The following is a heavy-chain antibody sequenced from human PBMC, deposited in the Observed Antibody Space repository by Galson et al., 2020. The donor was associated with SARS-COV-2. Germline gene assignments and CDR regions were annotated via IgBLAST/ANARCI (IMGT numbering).Heavy chain of an antibody. CDR3: ARERLEY. D-gene: IGHD1-1*01. CDR1: GFTFSSYT. Sequence: GGPLRLSCAAPGFTFSSYTMNWVRQAPVKGLELVAYIRSSSGTIYYADSVKGRFTISRDNAKNSLYLQLNSLRVEDTAVYYCARERLEYWGQGTLVTVSS. J-gene: IGHJ4*02. CDR2: IRSSSGTI. V-gene: IGHV3-48*04.